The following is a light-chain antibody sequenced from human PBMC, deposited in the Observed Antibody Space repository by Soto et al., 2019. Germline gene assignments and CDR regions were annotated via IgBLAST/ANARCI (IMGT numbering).Light chain of an antibody. Sequence: QSALTQPASVSGSPGQSITISCTGTCSDVGSYNLVSWYQQHPGKAPKLMIYEVTKRPSGVSNRFSGSKSGNTASLTISGLQAEDEADYYCCSYAGSREVFGTGTKLTVL. V-gene: IGLV2-23*02. J-gene: IGLJ1*01. CDR2: EVT. CDR1: CSDVGSYNL. CDR3: CSYAGSREV.